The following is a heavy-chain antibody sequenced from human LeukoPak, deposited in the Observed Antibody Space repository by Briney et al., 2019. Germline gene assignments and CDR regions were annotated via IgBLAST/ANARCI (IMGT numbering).Heavy chain of an antibody. D-gene: IGHD4-17*01. CDR2: IFYTGRT. J-gene: IGHJ5*02. CDR1: GVSFSDYY. Sequence: SETLSLTCSVSGVSFSDYYWTWIRQAPGKGLEWIGYIFYTGRTHYNPSLKSRVSISLDTSKNQFSLKLSSVTAADTAVYYCARVPDYGDYLNWFDPWGQGTLVTVPS. CDR3: ARVPDYGDYLNWFDP. V-gene: IGHV4-59*01.